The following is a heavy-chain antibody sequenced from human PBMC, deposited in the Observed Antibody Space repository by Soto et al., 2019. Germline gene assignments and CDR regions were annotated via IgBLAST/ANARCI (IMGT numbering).Heavy chain of an antibody. D-gene: IGHD6-13*01. V-gene: IGHV3-30*04. CDR2: TSYDGKNK. J-gene: IGHJ4*02. CDR3: ARERAIAATGLFYY. CDR1: GFTFSNFA. Sequence: PVGSLRLSCAASGFTFSNFAMHWVRQAPGKGLEWVAVTSYDGKNKDYADSVKGRFTISRDNSKKTLFLQMNSLRPEDTAVYYCARERAIAATGLFYYWGQGTLVTVSS.